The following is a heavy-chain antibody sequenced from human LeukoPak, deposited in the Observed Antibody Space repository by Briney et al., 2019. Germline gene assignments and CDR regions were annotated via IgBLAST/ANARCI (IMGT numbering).Heavy chain of an antibody. CDR2: INGRGDNT. V-gene: IGHV3-23*01. Sequence: GGSLRLSCAASGFTFNTFNMSWVRQAPGKGLEWVSAINGRGDNTYYADFVKGRFTISRDNSKSTVYLQMNSLRTEDTAVYYCAKDRVSPGFNWFDPWGQGTLVTVSS. CDR3: AKDRVSPGFNWFDP. D-gene: IGHD2/OR15-2a*01. CDR1: GFTFNTFN. J-gene: IGHJ5*02.